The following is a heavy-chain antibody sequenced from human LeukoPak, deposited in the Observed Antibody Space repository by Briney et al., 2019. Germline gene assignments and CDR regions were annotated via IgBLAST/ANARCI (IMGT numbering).Heavy chain of an antibody. CDR2: IYPGDSDT. CDR3: ARRGEAMDPFDY. D-gene: IGHD5-18*01. CDR1: GYSFISYW. J-gene: IGHJ4*02. Sequence: GEPLQISSKAAGYSFISYWIGWGRQMPGKGLEGMGIIYPGDSDTRYSPSLQGQVTISADKSINPSCLQWSSLKASDTAIYYCARRGEAMDPFDYWGQGTLVTVSS. V-gene: IGHV5-51*01.